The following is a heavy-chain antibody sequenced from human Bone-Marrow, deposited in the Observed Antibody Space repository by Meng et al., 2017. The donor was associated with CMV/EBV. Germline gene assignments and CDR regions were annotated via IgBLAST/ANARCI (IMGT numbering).Heavy chain of an antibody. CDR1: FTFRSYG. CDR2: IWYDGSNK. V-gene: IGHV3-33*01. CDR3: ARDSGCSGGSCYSLPFDP. D-gene: IGHD2-15*01. Sequence: FTFRSYGMHWVRQAPGQGLEWVAVIWYDGSNKYYADSVKGRFTISRDNSKNTLYLQMNSLRAEDTAVYYCARDSGCSGGSCYSLPFDPWGQGTLVTVSS. J-gene: IGHJ5*02.